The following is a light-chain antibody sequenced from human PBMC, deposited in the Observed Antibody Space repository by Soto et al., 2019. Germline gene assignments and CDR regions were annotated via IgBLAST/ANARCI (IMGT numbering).Light chain of an antibody. Sequence: DIQMTQSPSTLSASVGDRGTITCRAGQSISSWLAWYQQKPGKAPKLLIYDASSLESGVPSRFSGSGSGTEFTLTISSLQPDDFATYYCQQYNSYPWTFGQGTKVDIK. CDR3: QQYNSYPWT. CDR2: DAS. CDR1: QSISSW. V-gene: IGKV1-5*01. J-gene: IGKJ1*01.